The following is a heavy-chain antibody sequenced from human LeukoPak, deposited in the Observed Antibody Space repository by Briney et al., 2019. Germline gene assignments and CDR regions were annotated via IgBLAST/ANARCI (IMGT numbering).Heavy chain of an antibody. CDR3: ARGDYDSSGYYF. J-gene: IGHJ4*02. Sequence: SETLSLTCTVSGGSISSGDYYWSWIRQPPGKGLEWIGYIYYSGSTNYNPSLKSRVTISVDTSKNQFSLKLSSVTAADTAVYYCARGDYDSSGYYFWGQGTLVTVSS. CDR1: GGSISSGDYY. V-gene: IGHV4-61*08. D-gene: IGHD3-22*01. CDR2: IYYSGST.